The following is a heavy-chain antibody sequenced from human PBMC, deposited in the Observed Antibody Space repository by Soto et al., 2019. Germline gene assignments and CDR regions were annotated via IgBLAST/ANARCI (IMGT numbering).Heavy chain of an antibody. CDR1: GDSLSSGGHS. CDR2: IYDSVNT. CDR3: ARVDHRGYFAILTDY. Sequence: SETLSLTCTVSGDSLSSGGHSWSWIRQHPGKGLEWIGHIYDSVNTYYSPSLRSRVTISADMSKNQFSLNLRSVTAAATAVYYCARVDHRGYFAILTDYWGQGTLVTVSS. D-gene: IGHD3-9*01. V-gene: IGHV4-31*03. J-gene: IGHJ4*02.